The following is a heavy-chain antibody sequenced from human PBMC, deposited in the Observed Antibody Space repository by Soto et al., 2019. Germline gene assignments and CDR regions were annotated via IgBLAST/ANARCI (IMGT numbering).Heavy chain of an antibody. D-gene: IGHD3-16*01. Sequence: GGSLRLSCAASGFTFSSYGMHWVRQAPGKGLEWVAVIWYDGSNKYYADSVKGRFTISRDNSKNTLYLQMNSLRAEDTAVYYCARAAYRGVKLTYGMDGWGQGTTVTVSS. CDR3: ARAAYRGVKLTYGMDG. J-gene: IGHJ6*02. CDR2: IWYDGSNK. CDR1: GFTFSSYG. V-gene: IGHV3-33*01.